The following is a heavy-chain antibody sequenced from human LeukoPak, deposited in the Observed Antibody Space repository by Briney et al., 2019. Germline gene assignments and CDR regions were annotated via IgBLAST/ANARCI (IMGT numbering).Heavy chain of an antibody. Sequence: PGGSLRLSCAVSGFTFSNYALHWARQPPGKGLEWVAVISYDGNYQYYADSVKGRFTVSRDDSQNTLFLQMNDLRPDDTAVYYCARVLGVGYGATNLAYRGQGTLVTVSS. CDR3: ARVLGVGYGATNLAY. CDR1: GFTFSNYA. CDR2: ISYDGNYQ. J-gene: IGHJ4*02. V-gene: IGHV3-30-3*01. D-gene: IGHD1-26*01.